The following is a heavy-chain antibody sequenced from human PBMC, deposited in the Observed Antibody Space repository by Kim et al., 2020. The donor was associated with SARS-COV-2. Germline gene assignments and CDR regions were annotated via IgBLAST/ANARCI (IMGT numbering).Heavy chain of an antibody. J-gene: IGHJ4*02. CDR2: DT. D-gene: IGHD5-12*01. V-gene: IGHV3-13*01. CDR3: ARSRYSGYDW. Sequence: DTYHPGSVKGRFTISRENAKNSLYLQMNSLRAGDTAVYYCARSRYSGYDWWGQGTLVTVSS.